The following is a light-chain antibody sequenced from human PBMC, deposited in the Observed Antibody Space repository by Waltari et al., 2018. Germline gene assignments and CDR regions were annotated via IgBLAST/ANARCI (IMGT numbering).Light chain of an antibody. CDR2: EVS. J-gene: IGKJ2*03. CDR3: GQTTDRPYS. CDR1: QSLVHSNGNTY. V-gene: IGKV2-30*02. Sequence: DIVMTQSPLSLPITPGQPASISCRSSQSLVHSNGNTYLSWYQQRPGQPPRRLFCEVSNRDSGVPDRFSASGAGTDFTLKISSVEAEDVGVYYCGQTTDRPYSFGQGTKVEIK.